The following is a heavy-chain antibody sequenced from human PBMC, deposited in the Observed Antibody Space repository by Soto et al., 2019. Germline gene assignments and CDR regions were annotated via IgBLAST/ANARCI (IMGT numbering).Heavy chain of an antibody. Sequence: GGSLRLSCAASGFTFSSYAMSWVRQAPGKGLEWVSAISGSGGSTYYADSVKGRFTISRDNSKNTLYLQMNSLRAEDTAVYYCAKDRVGGGIAARAGGFDFWGQRTLVTVSS. V-gene: IGHV3-23*01. CDR1: GFTFSSYA. D-gene: IGHD6-6*01. CDR2: ISGSGGST. CDR3: AKDRVGGGIAARAGGFDF. J-gene: IGHJ4*02.